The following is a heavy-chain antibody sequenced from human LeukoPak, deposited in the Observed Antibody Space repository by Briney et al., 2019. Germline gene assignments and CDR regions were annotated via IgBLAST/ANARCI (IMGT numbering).Heavy chain of an antibody. V-gene: IGHV3-30*02. CDR1: GYTFTSYY. CDR3: AKSQGPRPLYRHFDY. CDR2: IRYDGSNK. J-gene: IGHJ4*02. Sequence: SCKASGYTFTSYYMHWVRQAPGKGLEWVAFIRYDGSNKYYADSVKGRFTISRDNSKNTLYLQMNSLRAEDTAVYYCAKSQGPRPLYRHFDYWGQGTLVTVSS. D-gene: IGHD3-16*02.